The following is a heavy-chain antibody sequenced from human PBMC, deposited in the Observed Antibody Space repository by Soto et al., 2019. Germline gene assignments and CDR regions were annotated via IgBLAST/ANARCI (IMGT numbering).Heavy chain of an antibody. Sequence: QVQLVQSGAEVKKPGASVKVSCKASGYTFTSYDINWVRQATGQGLEWRVWMTPTSGNTGYAQKFQGRVTMTRNTSISTAYMELSSLRSEDTAVYYCARDVDTAMVRIYYYYGMDVWGQGTTVTVSS. J-gene: IGHJ6*02. CDR1: GYTFTSYD. CDR3: ARDVDTAMVRIYYYYGMDV. D-gene: IGHD5-18*01. CDR2: MTPTSGNT. V-gene: IGHV1-8*01.